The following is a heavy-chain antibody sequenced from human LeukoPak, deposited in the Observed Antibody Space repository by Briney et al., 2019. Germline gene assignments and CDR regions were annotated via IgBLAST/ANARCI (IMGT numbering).Heavy chain of an antibody. CDR2: ISSSGSTI. CDR1: GFTFSDYY. D-gene: IGHD3-9*01. Sequence: GGSLRPSCAASGFTFSDYYMSWIRQAPGKGLEWVSYISSSGSTIYYADSVKGRFTISRDNAKNSLYLQMNSLRAEDTAVYYCARGPPHRYFDWLLNNVWGQGTLVTVSS. J-gene: IGHJ4*02. CDR3: ARGPPHRYFDWLLNNV. V-gene: IGHV3-11*04.